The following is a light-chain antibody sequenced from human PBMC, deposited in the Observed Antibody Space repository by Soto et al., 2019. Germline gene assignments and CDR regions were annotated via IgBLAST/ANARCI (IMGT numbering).Light chain of an antibody. CDR3: SSYTTSNTRQIV. J-gene: IGLJ1*01. V-gene: IGLV2-14*03. CDR2: NVS. Sequence: SVLTRPASVSGSPVQSISISCTGTSSDVGGYNYFSWYQHHPGKAPKLMIYNVSNRPSGVSKRFSGSKSGNTASLTISGLQPEDEADYYCSSYTTSNTRQIVFGTGTKVTVL. CDR1: SSDVGGYNY.